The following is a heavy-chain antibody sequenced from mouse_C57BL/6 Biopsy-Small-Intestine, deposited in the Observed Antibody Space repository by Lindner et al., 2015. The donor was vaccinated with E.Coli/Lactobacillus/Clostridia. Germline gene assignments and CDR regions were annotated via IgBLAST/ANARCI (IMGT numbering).Heavy chain of an antibody. V-gene: IGHV1-26*01. Sequence: VQLQESGPELVKPGASVKISCKASGYTFTDYYMNWVKQSHGKSLEWIGDINPNNGGASYNQKFKGKATLTVDKSSSTAYMELRSLTSEDSAVYYCARYLNYYGSSYLYFDVWGTGTTVTVSS. J-gene: IGHJ1*03. CDR1: GYTFTDYY. D-gene: IGHD1-1*01. CDR2: INPNNGGA. CDR3: ARYLNYYGSSYLYFDV.